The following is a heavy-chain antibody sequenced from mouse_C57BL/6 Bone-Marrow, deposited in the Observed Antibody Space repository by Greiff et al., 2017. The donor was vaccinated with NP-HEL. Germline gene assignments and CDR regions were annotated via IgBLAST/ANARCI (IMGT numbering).Heavy chain of an antibody. CDR2: INPYNGGT. Sequence: EVQLQQSGPVLVKPGASVKMSCKASGYTFTDYYMNWVKQSHGKSLEWIGVINPYNGGTSYNQQFKGKATLTVDKSSSTAYMELNSLTSEDSAVYYCARKGIYYGNYDWYFDVWGTGTTVTVSS. D-gene: IGHD2-1*01. CDR1: GYTFTDYY. V-gene: IGHV1-19*01. CDR3: ARKGIYYGNYDWYFDV. J-gene: IGHJ1*03.